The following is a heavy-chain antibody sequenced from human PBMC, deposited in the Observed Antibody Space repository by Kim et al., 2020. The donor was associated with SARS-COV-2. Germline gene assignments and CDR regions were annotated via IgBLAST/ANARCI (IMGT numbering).Heavy chain of an antibody. Sequence: SETPSLTCTVSGGSISSYYWSWIRQPAGKGLEWIGRIYTSGSTNYNPSLKSRVTMSVDTSKNQFSLKLSSVTAADTAVYYCARVIGFPLSGYDLGWFDPWGQGTLVTVSS. CDR2: IYTSGST. D-gene: IGHD5-12*01. J-gene: IGHJ5*02. V-gene: IGHV4-4*07. CDR3: ARVIGFPLSGYDLGWFDP. CDR1: GGSISSYY.